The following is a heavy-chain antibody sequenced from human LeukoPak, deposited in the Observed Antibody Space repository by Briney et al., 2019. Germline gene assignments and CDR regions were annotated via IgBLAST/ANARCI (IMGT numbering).Heavy chain of an antibody. CDR3: AELGITMIGGV. D-gene: IGHD3-10*02. V-gene: IGHV3-13*01. Sequence: GGSLRLPCAASGFTFSSYDMHWVRQATGKGLEWVSAIGTAGDTYYPGSVKGRFTISRENAKNSLYLQMNSLRAGDTAVYYCAELGITMIGGVWGKGTTVTISS. J-gene: IGHJ6*04. CDR1: GFTFSSYD. CDR2: IGTAGDT.